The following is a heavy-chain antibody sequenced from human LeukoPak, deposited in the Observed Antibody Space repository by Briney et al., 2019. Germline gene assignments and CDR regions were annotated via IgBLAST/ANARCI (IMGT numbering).Heavy chain of an antibody. CDR2: ISYDGSNE. CDR1: GFTFSSYA. J-gene: IGHJ4*02. V-gene: IGHV3-30*04. Sequence: GGSLRLSCAASGFTFSSYAMHWVRQAPGKGLEWVAVISYDGSNEYNADSVKGRFTISRDNSKNTLYLQMNSLRAEDTAVYYCARDPLGDSTYYFDYWGQGALVTVSS. CDR3: ARDPLGDSTYYFDY. D-gene: IGHD2-21*01.